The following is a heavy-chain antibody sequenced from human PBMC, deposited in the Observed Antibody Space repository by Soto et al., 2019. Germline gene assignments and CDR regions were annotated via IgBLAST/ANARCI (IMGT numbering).Heavy chain of an antibody. J-gene: IGHJ4*02. CDR3: AKDAPGSGWLSDY. V-gene: IGHV3-23*01. D-gene: IGHD3-22*01. CDR1: GFTFSIYA. Sequence: GGSLRLSCAASGFTFSIYAMSWVRQAPGKGLEWVSTIGVSGGDTTYADFVRGRFTVSRDNSRNTLYLQLNSLRAEDTAIYYCAKDAPGSGWLSDYWGRGTLVTVSS. CDR2: IGVSGGDT.